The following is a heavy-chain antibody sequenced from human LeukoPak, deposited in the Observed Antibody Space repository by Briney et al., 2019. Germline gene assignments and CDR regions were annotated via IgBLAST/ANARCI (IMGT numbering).Heavy chain of an antibody. CDR1: GGSISSSSYY. D-gene: IGHD4-23*01. CDR3: ARARPASRNDCGGPSDY. V-gene: IGHV4-39*07. J-gene: IGHJ4*02. CDR2: IYYSGST. Sequence: PSETLSLTCTVSGGSISSSSYYWGWIRQPPGKGLEWIGSIYYSGSTYYNPSLKSRVTISVDTSKNQFSLKLSSVTAADTAVYYCARARPASRNDCGGPSDYWGQGTLVTVSS.